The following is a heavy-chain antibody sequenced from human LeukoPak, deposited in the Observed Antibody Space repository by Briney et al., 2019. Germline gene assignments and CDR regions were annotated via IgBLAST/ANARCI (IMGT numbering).Heavy chain of an antibody. CDR2: ISGGGVST. Sequence: GGSLRLSCAASGFTFSSYSMNWVRQAPGKGLEWVSTISGGGVSTYYADSVKGQFTISRDTSKNTLYLHMNSLRAEDTAVYYCAKRSPYYFNYWGQGTLVTVSS. D-gene: IGHD3-10*01. CDR3: AKRSPYYFNY. J-gene: IGHJ4*02. CDR1: GFTFSSYS. V-gene: IGHV3-23*01.